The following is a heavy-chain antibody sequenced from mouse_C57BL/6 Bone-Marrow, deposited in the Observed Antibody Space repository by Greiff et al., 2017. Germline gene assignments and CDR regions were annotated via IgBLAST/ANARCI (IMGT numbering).Heavy chain of an antibody. CDR2: INPSSGST. J-gene: IGHJ2*01. CDR3: SSGQLRPFDY. V-gene: IGHV1-7*01. Sequence: QVQLQQSGAELAKPGASVTLSCTASGYTFTSYWMHWVKQRPGQGLEWIGYINPSSGSTKYNQKFTDKATLTADKYSSTAFMQLSSLAYDDCAVYCCSSGQLRPFDYWGRGTALTVSS. CDR1: GYTFTSYW. D-gene: IGHD3-2*02.